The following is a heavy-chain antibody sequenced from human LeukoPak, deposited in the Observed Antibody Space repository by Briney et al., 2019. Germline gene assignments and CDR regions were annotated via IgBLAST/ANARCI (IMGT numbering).Heavy chain of an antibody. CDR2: IWYDGSNK. Sequence: GGSLRLSCAASGFTLSSYGIHWVRQAPGKGLEWVAVIWYDGSNKYYADSVKGRFTISRDNSKNTMYLQMNSLRVEDTAVYYCARDLTHYFDYWSQGTLVTVSS. V-gene: IGHV3-33*01. CDR3: ARDLTHYFDY. CDR1: GFTLSSYG. J-gene: IGHJ4*02.